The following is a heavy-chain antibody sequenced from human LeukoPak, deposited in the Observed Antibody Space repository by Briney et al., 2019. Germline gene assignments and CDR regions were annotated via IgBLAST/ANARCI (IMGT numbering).Heavy chain of an antibody. CDR3: ARSGAYDAHYL. J-gene: IGHJ5*02. Sequence: GGSLRLSCAASGFTFSAENMNWVRQAPGKGLEWISHITSSSSTKYYADSVKGRFTISRDDAKDSLFLQMNSLRAEDTAAYYCARSGAYDAHYLWGQGTLVTVSS. D-gene: IGHD3-3*01. CDR2: ITSSSSTK. V-gene: IGHV3-48*01. CDR1: GFTFSAEN.